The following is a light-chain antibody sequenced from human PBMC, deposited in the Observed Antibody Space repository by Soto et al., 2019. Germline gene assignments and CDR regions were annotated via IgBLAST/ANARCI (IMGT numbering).Light chain of an antibody. J-gene: IGKJ1*01. CDR1: QSVSNTF. Sequence: IVLTQSPGTLSLSPGETATLSCRASQSVSNTFLAWYQHKPGRAPRLLIYGPSSRATGIPDRFSGSGSGTDFTLTISRLEPEDFAVYYCQQFSSSPPTFGQGTKVEIK. CDR3: QQFSSSPPT. CDR2: GPS. V-gene: IGKV3-20*01.